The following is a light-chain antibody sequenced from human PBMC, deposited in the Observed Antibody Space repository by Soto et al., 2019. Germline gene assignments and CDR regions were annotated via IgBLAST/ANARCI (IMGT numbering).Light chain of an antibody. J-gene: IGLJ1*01. CDR1: SSDVGGYNY. V-gene: IGLV2-14*01. Sequence: QSALTQPASVSGSPGQSITISCTGTSSDVGGYNYVSWYQQHPGKAPKLMIYAVSNRPSGVSNRFSGSKSGNTASLTISGLQAEDEADYYCSSYTSSSIVFGTGTKLTVL. CDR2: AVS. CDR3: SSYTSSSIV.